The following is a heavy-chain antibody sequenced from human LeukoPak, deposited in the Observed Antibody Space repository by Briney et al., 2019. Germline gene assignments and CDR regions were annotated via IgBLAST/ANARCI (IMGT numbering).Heavy chain of an antibody. V-gene: IGHV3-21*01. J-gene: IGHJ5*02. CDR3: GRSGDSGSYFNEVS. D-gene: IGHD3-10*01. CDR2: ISSNSSEN. Sequence: GGSLRLSCAASGFTFSAYNMNWVRQAPGKGLEWVSSISSNSSENYYAGSVMGRFTISRDNAKNSLYLEMNTLRTEDTALYYCGRSGDSGSYFNEVSWGQGTPVTVSS. CDR1: GFTFSAYN.